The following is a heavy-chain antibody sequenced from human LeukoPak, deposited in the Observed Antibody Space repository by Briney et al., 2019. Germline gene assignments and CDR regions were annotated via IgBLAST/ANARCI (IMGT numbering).Heavy chain of an antibody. D-gene: IGHD3-10*01. J-gene: IGHJ4*02. Sequence: GASVKVSCTASGYTFTSYDINWVRQATGQGLEWMGWISAYNGNTNYAQKLQGRVTMTTDTSTSTAYMELRSLRSDDTAVYYCARVVSMVRGVFGFDFDYWGQGTLVTVSS. CDR1: GYTFTSYD. V-gene: IGHV1-18*01. CDR3: ARVVSMVRGVFGFDFDY. CDR2: ISAYNGNT.